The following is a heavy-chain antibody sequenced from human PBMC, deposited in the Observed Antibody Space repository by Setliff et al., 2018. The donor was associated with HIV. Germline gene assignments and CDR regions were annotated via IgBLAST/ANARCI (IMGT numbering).Heavy chain of an antibody. CDR2: IHYSGRS. V-gene: IGHV4-59*11. CDR1: GGSITGHY. Sequence: KTSETLSLTCTVSGGSITGHYWSWIRQPPGKGLEWIGYIHYSGRSNYNPSLKSRLSISVDTSKKQVALKLNSVTAADTAVYYCARESRNDFWSGYYRTFDIWGQGTMVTVSS. CDR3: ARESRNDFWSGYYRTFDI. J-gene: IGHJ3*02. D-gene: IGHD3-3*01.